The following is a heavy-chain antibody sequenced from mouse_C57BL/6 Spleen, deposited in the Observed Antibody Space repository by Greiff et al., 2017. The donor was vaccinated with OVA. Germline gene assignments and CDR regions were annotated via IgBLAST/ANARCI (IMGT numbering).Heavy chain of an antibody. CDR2: ISDGGSYT. CDR3: ARDRDCGSSYGAMDY. D-gene: IGHD1-1*01. V-gene: IGHV5-4*01. Sequence: EVMLVESGGGLVKPGGSLKLSCAASGFTFSSYAMSWVRQTPEKRLEWVATISDGGSYTYYPDNVKGRFTISRDTAKNNLYLEMSHLKSEDTAMYYCARDRDCGSSYGAMDYWGQGTSVTVAS. CDR1: GFTFSSYA. J-gene: IGHJ4*01.